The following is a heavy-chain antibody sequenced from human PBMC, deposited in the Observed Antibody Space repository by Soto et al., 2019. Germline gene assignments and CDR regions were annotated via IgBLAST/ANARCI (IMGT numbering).Heavy chain of an antibody. D-gene: IGHD2-15*01. CDR1: GGSLSRSRYY. Sequence: AEILSLTCTISGGSLSRSRYYWGWIRQPPGKGLEWIGSIYYSGSTYYNPSLKSRVTISVDTSKNQFSLKLSSVTAADTAVYYCARQAEILVVVAATLDYWGQGTLVTVSS. CDR2: IYYSGST. CDR3: ARQAEILVVVAATLDY. V-gene: IGHV4-39*01. J-gene: IGHJ4*02.